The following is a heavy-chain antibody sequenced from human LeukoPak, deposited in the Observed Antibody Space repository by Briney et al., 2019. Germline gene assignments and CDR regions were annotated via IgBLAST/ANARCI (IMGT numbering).Heavy chain of an antibody. J-gene: IGHJ4*02. D-gene: IGHD3-3*01. CDR1: GGSFSGYY. CDR2: INHSGST. V-gene: IGHV4-34*01. Sequence: PSETLSLTCAVYGGSFSGYYWSWIRQPPGKGLEWVGEINHSGSTNYNASLKSRVTISVDTSKSQFSLKLTSVIAADTAVYYCARHSYYDFWSGYSEPDYWGQGTLVTVSS. CDR3: ARHSYYDFWSGYSEPDY.